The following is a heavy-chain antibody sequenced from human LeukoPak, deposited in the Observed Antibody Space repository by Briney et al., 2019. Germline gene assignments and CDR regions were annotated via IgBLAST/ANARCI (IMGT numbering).Heavy chain of an antibody. D-gene: IGHD7-27*01. CDR1: GGSISSSY. V-gene: IGHV4-59*08. CDR3: ARHDPGWFDT. J-gene: IGHJ5*02. Sequence: SETLSLTCTVSGGSISSSYWSWIRQPPGKGLEWIGYIHYSGSTNYNPSLKSRATISVDTSKTHFSLKLSSATAADTAVYYCARHDPGWFDTWGQGTLVTVSS. CDR2: IHYSGST.